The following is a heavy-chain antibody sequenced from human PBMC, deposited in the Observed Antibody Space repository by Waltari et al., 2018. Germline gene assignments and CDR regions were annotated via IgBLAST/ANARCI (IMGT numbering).Heavy chain of an antibody. V-gene: IGHV4-34*01. CDR1: GGSFSGYY. CDR2: INHSGST. D-gene: IGHD2-2*02. Sequence: QVQLQQWGAGLLKPSETLSLTCAVYGGSFSGYYWSWIRQPPGKGLEWIGEINHSGSTNYNPALKGRVTISVDTSKNQFSLKLSSVTAADTAVYYCAKLGYCSSTSCYSYYGMDVWGQGTTVTVSS. CDR3: AKLGYCSSTSCYSYYGMDV. J-gene: IGHJ6*02.